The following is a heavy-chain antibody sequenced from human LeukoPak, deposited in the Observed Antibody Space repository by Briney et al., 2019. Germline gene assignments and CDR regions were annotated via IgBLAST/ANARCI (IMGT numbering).Heavy chain of an antibody. CDR1: GGSFSGYY. D-gene: IGHD6-13*01. CDR3: ARRRRGSSWYGY. Sequence: PSETLSLTCAVYGGSFSGYYWSWIRQPPGKGLEWIGEINHSGSTNYNPSLKSRVTISVDTSKNQFSLKLSSVTAADTAVYYCARRRRGSSWYGYWGQGTLVTVSS. V-gene: IGHV4-34*01. J-gene: IGHJ4*02. CDR2: INHSGST.